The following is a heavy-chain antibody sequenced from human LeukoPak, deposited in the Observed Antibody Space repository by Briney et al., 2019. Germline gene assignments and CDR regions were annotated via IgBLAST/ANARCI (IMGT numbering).Heavy chain of an antibody. CDR2: INHSGST. CDR1: GGSFSGYY. V-gene: IGHV4-34*01. CDR3: ARGAYDYVWGSYRTLDY. Sequence: SETLSLTCAVYGGSFSGYYWSWIRQPPGKGLEWIGEINHSGSTNYNPSLKSRVTISVDTSKNRFSLKLSSVTAADTAVYYCARGAYDYVWGSYRTLDYWGQGTLVTVSS. D-gene: IGHD3-16*02. J-gene: IGHJ4*02.